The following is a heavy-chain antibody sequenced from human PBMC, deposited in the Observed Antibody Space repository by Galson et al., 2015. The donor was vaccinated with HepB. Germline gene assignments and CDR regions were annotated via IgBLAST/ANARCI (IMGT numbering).Heavy chain of an antibody. J-gene: IGHJ4*02. CDR1: GFTFGDYA. CDR2: IRSKAYGGTT. CDR3: TSYDFWSGSGY. D-gene: IGHD3-3*01. Sequence: SLRLSCAASGFTFGDYAMSWFRQAPGKGLEWVGFIRSKAYGGTTEYAASVKGRFTISRDDSKSIAYLQMNSLKTEDTAVYYCTSYDFWSGSGYWGQGTLVTVSS. V-gene: IGHV3-49*03.